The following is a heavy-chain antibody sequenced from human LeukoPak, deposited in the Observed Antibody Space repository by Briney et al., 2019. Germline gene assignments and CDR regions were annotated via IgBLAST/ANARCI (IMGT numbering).Heavy chain of an antibody. Sequence: GGSLRLFCAASGFTFSTTWVHWVRQAPGQGLVWVSRIDGDARTIDYADSVKGRFIISRDNAKNTLYLQMNSLRPEDTAVYYCATAGAFYFQNWGQGTLVTVSS. CDR1: GFTFSTTW. D-gene: IGHD1-1*01. CDR2: IDGDARTI. V-gene: IGHV3-74*01. CDR3: ATAGAFYFQN. J-gene: IGHJ4*02.